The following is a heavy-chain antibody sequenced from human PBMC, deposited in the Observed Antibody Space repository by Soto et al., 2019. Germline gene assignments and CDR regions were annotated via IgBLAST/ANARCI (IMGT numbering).Heavy chain of an antibody. D-gene: IGHD2-15*01. CDR2: INAGNGNT. V-gene: IGHV1-3*01. CDR3: ARDSGGDCSGGSCYLLLENNYMDV. J-gene: IGHJ6*03. Sequence: QVQLVQSGAEVKKPGASVKVSCKASGYTFTSYAMHWVRQAPGQRLEWMGWINAGNGNTKYSQKFQGRVTITRDTSASTDYMELSSLRSEDTAVYYCARDSGGDCSGGSCYLLLENNYMDVWGKGTTVTVSS. CDR1: GYTFTSYA.